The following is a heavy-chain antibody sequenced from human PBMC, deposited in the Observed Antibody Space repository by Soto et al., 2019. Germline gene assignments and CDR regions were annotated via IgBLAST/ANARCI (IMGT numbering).Heavy chain of an antibody. D-gene: IGHD4-17*01. CDR2: IIPIFGTA. CDR1: GGTFSSYA. CDR3: ARACDYGDYLGEFDH. J-gene: IGHJ4*02. V-gene: IGHV1-69*13. Sequence: GASVKVSCKASGGTFSSYAISWVRQAPGQGLEWMGGIIPIFGTANYAQKFQGRVTITADESTSTAYMELSSLRSEDTAVYYCARACDYGDYLGEFDHWGQGTLVTVSS.